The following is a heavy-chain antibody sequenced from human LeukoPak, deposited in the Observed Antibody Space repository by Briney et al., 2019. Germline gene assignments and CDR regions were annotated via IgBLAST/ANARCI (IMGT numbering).Heavy chain of an antibody. CDR1: GGSFSGYY. CDR2: INHSGST. V-gene: IGHV4-34*01. CDR3: ARIGYGDYSDY. Sequence: SETLSLTCAVYGGSFSGYYWSWIRQPPGKGLEWIGEINHSGSTNYNPSLKSRVTISVDTSKNQFSLKLSSVAAADTAVYYCARIGYGDYSDYWGQGTLVTVSS. J-gene: IGHJ4*02. D-gene: IGHD4-17*01.